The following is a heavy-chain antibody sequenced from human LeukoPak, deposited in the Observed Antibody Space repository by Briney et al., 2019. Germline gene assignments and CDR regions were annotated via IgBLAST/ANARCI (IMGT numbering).Heavy chain of an antibody. CDR1: GGSISSYY. CDR3: ARGYSSSTPWY. Sequence: PSETLSLTCTVSGGSISSYYWSWIRQPPRKGLEWVGYIYYSGSTNYNPSLKSRVTISVDTSKNQFSLKLSSVTAADTAVYYCARGYSSSTPWYWGQGTLVTVSS. J-gene: IGHJ4*02. CDR2: IYYSGST. V-gene: IGHV4-59*08. D-gene: IGHD6-13*01.